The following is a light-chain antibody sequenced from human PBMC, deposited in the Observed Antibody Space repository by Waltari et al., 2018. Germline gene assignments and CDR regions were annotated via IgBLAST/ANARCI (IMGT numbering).Light chain of an antibody. Sequence: QSVLTPPPSVSGAPGQRVTISCTGSRSNIGAGYDVHWYQQLPGTAPKLLIYGNSNRPSGVPDRFSGSKSGTSASLAITGLQAEDEADYYCQSYDSSLSVFGGGTKLTVL. V-gene: IGLV1-40*01. J-gene: IGLJ2*01. CDR3: QSYDSSLSV. CDR1: RSNIGAGYD. CDR2: GNS.